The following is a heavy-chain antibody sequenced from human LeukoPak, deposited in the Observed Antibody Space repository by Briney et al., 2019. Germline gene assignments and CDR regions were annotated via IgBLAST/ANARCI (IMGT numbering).Heavy chain of an antibody. D-gene: IGHD4-11*01. V-gene: IGHV5-51*01. CDR3: AMGSTTVTFDY. CDR2: IYPGDSDT. CDR1: GYKFTNYW. J-gene: IGHJ4*02. Sequence: GESLKISCKGSGYKFTNYWIAWVRQMPGQGLEWMGIIYPGDSDTRYSPSFQGQVTISADKSISTAYLQWSSLKASDTAMYYCAMGSTTVTFDYWGQGTLVTVSS.